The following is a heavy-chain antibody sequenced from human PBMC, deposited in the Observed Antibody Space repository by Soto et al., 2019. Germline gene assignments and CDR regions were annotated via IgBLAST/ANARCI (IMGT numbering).Heavy chain of an antibody. CDR1: GVTFSTYA. CDR2: LSGSGGTT. CDR3: AKQRAGYGSGSDTFYFDV. Sequence: LXLSGSTSGVTFSTYARNWVRHAPGKGLEWVSALSGSGGTTYYADSVRGRFTISRDNSKNTLFLQMSSLRAEDTALYYCAKQRAGYGSGSDTFYFDVWGQGTLVTVSS. D-gene: IGHD3-10*01. J-gene: IGHJ4*02. V-gene: IGHV3-23*01.